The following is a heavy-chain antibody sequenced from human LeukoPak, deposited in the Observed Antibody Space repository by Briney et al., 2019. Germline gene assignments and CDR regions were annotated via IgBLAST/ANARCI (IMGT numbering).Heavy chain of an antibody. CDR1: GFTFSNYA. D-gene: IGHD1-1*01. CDR3: ANEVERRFDY. Sequence: PGASLRLSCAASGFTFSNYAMTWVRQAPGKGLEWVAVISYDGRNKYYADSVKGRFTISRDNSKNTLYLQMNSLRAEDTAVYYCANEVERRFDYWGQGTLVTVSS. J-gene: IGHJ4*02. V-gene: IGHV3-30*18. CDR2: ISYDGRNK.